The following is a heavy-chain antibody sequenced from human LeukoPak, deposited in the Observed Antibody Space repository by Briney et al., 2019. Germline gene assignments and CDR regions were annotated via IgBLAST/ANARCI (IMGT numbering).Heavy chain of an antibody. CDR2: IRKKGDRYTT. CDR1: GFIFSDYF. V-gene: IGHV3-72*01. D-gene: IGHD7-27*01. Sequence: PGGSLRLSCAASGFIFSDYFMDWVRRAPGKGLEWVGRIRKKGDRYTTEYVASVKGRFVISRDDSKNSLFLQMNSLRAEDTAMYYCVRDNWGTDYWGQGTLVTVSS. J-gene: IGHJ4*02. CDR3: VRDNWGTDY.